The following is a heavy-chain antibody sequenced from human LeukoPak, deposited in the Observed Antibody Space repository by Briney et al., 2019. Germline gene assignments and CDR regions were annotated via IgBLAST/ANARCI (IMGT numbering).Heavy chain of an antibody. V-gene: IGHV3-11*01. CDR2: ISSSGSTI. CDR3: ASLANGYNFDY. Sequence: GGSLRLSCAASGFTFSDYYMSWIRQAPGKGLEWVSYISSSGSTIYYADSVRGRFTISRDNAKNSLYLQMNSLRAEDTAVYYCASLANGYNFDYWGQGTLVTVSS. D-gene: IGHD5-24*01. CDR1: GFTFSDYY. J-gene: IGHJ4*02.